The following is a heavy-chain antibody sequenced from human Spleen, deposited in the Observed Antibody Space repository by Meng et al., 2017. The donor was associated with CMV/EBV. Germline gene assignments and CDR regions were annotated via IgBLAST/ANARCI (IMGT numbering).Heavy chain of an antibody. CDR2: IDYRGIT. Sequence: SRASVNSGSNYWTWIRQPPGKGLEWIGFIDYRGITNYNPSLRSRVTISSDTSRHQFSLKLTSMTAADTGVYFCARASGSDGFYNWFDAWGQGTLVTVSS. CDR1: RASVNSGSNY. J-gene: IGHJ5*02. D-gene: IGHD3-10*01. V-gene: IGHV4-61*01. CDR3: ARASGSDGFYNWFDA.